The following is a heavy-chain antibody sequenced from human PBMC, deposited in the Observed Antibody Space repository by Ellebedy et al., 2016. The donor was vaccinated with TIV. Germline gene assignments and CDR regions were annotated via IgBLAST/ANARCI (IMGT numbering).Heavy chain of an antibody. V-gene: IGHV1-2*02. J-gene: IGHJ4*02. Sequence: AASVKVSCKASGYTFTGYYMHWVRQAPGQGLEWMGWINPNSGGTNYAQKFQGRVTITRNTSISTAYMELSSLRSEDTAVYYCARGLYGSGSYWGYWGQGTLVTVSS. D-gene: IGHD3-10*01. CDR1: GYTFTGYY. CDR2: INPNSGGT. CDR3: ARGLYGSGSYWGY.